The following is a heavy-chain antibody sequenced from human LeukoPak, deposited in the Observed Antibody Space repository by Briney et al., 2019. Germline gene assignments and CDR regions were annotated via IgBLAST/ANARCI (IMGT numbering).Heavy chain of an antibody. Sequence: GGSLRLSCAASGFTFSSYAMHWVRQAPGKGLEWVAVISYDGSNKYYADSVKGRFTISRDNSKNTLYLQMNSLRAEDTAVYYCAKHSSWGKYYFDYWGQGTLVTVSP. CDR1: GFTFSSYA. V-gene: IGHV3-30-3*02. J-gene: IGHJ4*02. CDR3: AKHSSWGKYYFDY. CDR2: ISYDGSNK. D-gene: IGHD6-13*01.